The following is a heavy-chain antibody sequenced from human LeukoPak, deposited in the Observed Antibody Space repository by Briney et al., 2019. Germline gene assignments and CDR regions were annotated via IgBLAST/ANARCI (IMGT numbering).Heavy chain of an antibody. CDR3: ARVGHWKDFDY. CDR1: RGSISSYY. V-gene: IGHV4-59*01. CDR2: IYYSGST. D-gene: IGHD1-1*01. J-gene: IGHJ4*02. Sequence: SETLSLTCTVSRGSISSYYWSWIRQPPGKGLEWIGYIYYSGSTNYNPSLKSRVTISVDTSKNQFSLKLNSVTAADTAVYYCARVGHWKDFDYWGQGTLVTVSS.